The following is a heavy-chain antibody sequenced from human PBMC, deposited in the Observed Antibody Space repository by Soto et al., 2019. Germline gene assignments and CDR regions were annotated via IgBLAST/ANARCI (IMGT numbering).Heavy chain of an antibody. CDR1: EFTLSSYT. CDR2: ISSSSSNI. D-gene: IGHD6-13*01. Sequence: PGGSLRLSCAASEFTLSSYTMNWVRQAPGERLEWLSSISSSSSNIYYADSVKGRFSISRDNAKNSLYLQMNSLRAEDTAVYYCAELHSSSINIWGQGTMVTVSS. V-gene: IGHV3-21*01. J-gene: IGHJ3*02. CDR3: AELHSSSINI.